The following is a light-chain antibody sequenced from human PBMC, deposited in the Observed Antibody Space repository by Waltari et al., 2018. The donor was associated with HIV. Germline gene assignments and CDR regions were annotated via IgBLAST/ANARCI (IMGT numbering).Light chain of an antibody. V-gene: IGKV3-20*01. CDR3: QQYAYSPWT. CDR2: GAS. Sequence: EIVLTQSPGTLSLSQGERATLSCRVSQSVSSSYLAWYQQKPGQAPRLLISGASSRATGIPDRFSGSGSGTDFTLTISRLEPEDFALYFCQQYAYSPWTFGQGTKVEIK. CDR1: QSVSSSY. J-gene: IGKJ1*01.